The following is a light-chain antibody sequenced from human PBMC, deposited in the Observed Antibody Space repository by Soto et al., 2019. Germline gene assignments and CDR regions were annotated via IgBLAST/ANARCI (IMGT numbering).Light chain of an antibody. CDR3: QQSYSTPGT. J-gene: IGKJ1*01. CDR2: GAI. Sequence: DIQMTQSPSSLSASVGDRVTITCRASQSVSKYLNWYQQNPGKAPKPLLYGAISLHSGFPSRFSGSGSGTYFTLTISNLQPEDFASYYCQQSYSTPGTFGQGTKVEIK. V-gene: IGKV1-39*01. CDR1: QSVSKY.